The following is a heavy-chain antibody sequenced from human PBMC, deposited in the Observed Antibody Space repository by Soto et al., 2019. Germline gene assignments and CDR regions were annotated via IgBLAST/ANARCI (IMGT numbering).Heavy chain of an antibody. D-gene: IGHD6-6*01. CDR1: GGSISSYY. Sequence: QVQLQESGPGLVKPSETLSLTCTVSGGSISSYYWSWIRQPPGKGLEWIGYSYYSGSNNYNPSLQRLVTVAVDPSKSPFSLKLSSVTAAATAVYYCASWDSSSSSGFWFDPWGQGTLVTVSS. V-gene: IGHV4-59*08. J-gene: IGHJ5*02. CDR2: SYYSGSN. CDR3: ASWDSSSSSGFWFDP.